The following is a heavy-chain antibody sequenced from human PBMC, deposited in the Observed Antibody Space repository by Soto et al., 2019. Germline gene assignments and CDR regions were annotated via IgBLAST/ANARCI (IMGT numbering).Heavy chain of an antibody. CDR1: GGSFSGYY. D-gene: IGHD6-19*01. V-gene: IGHV4-34*01. CDR3: ARVWGYSSGWYPGRRYYFDY. Sequence: QVQLQQWGAGLLKPSETLSLTCAVYGGSFSGYYWSWIRQPPGKGLEWIGEINHSGSTNYNPSLKHRVTISVDTSKNQFSLKLSSVTAADTAVYYCARVWGYSSGWYPGRRYYFDYWGQGTLVTVSS. J-gene: IGHJ4*02. CDR2: INHSGST.